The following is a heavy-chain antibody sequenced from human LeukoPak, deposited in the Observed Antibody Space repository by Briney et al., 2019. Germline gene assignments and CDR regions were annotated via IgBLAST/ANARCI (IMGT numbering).Heavy chain of an antibody. CDR2: INHSGST. CDR1: GGSFSGYY. J-gene: IGHJ4*02. V-gene: IGHV4-34*01. Sequence: SETLSLTCAVYGGSFSGYYWSWIRQPPGKGLEWIGEINHSGSTNYNPSLKSRVTILVETSKNQFSLKLSSVTAADTAVYYCARRRIAAAGIWYFDYWGQGTLVTVSS. D-gene: IGHD6-13*01. CDR3: ARRRIAAAGIWYFDY.